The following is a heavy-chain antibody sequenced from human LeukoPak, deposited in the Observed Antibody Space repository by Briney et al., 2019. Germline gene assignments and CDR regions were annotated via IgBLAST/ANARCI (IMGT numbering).Heavy chain of an antibody. CDR1: GGSISNSSYY. J-gene: IGHJ1*01. CDR3: ARGSSVAGPGAEYFQH. CDR2: IYYSGST. V-gene: IGHV4-39*01. D-gene: IGHD6-19*01. Sequence: SETLSLTCTVSGGSISNSSYYWGWIRQPPGKGLEWIGSIYYSGSTYYNPSLKSRVTISVDTSKNQFSLKLSSVTAADTAVYYCARGSSVAGPGAEYFQHWGQGTLVTVSS.